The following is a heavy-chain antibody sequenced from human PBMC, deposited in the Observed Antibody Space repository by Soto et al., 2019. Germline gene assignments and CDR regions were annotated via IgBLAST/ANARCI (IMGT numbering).Heavy chain of an antibody. CDR3: ARPIYGDYGSLWFDH. CDR1: GFTFSSYA. Sequence: PGGSLRLSCAASGFTFSSYAMSWVRQAPGKGLEWVSAISGSGGSTYYADSVKGRFTISRDKSKNTMYLQMNSLRAEDTAVYYCARPIYGDYGSLWFDHWGQGTLVTVSS. CDR2: ISGSGGST. J-gene: IGHJ5*02. V-gene: IGHV3-23*01. D-gene: IGHD4-17*01.